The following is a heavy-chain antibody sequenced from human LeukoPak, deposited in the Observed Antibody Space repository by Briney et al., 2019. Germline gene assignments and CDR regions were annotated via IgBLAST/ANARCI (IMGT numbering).Heavy chain of an antibody. CDR1: GFXFSSYA. D-gene: IGHD3-22*01. V-gene: IGHV3-23*01. J-gene: IGHJ4*02. CDR3: AKEGSSGCPDY. CDR2: ISGSGGST. Sequence: GGSLRLSCAASGFXFSSYAISWVRQAPGKGQECVSAISGSGGSTYFADSVKGRCTISRDNSKNTLYLQMNSLRAEDTAVYYCAKEGSSGCPDYWGQGTLVTVSS.